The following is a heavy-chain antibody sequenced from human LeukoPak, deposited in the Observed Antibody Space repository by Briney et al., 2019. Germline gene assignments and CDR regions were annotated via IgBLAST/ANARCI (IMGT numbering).Heavy chain of an antibody. D-gene: IGHD2-8*01. CDR3: ARRDIVLMVY. V-gene: IGHV4-39*01. Sequence: SETLSLTCTVSGGSISSSSYYWGWIRQPPGKGLEWIGSIYYSGSTYYNPSLKSQVTISVDTSKNQFSLKLSSVTAADTAVYYCARRDIVLMVYWGQGTLVTVSS. CDR1: GGSISSSSYY. CDR2: IYYSGST. J-gene: IGHJ4*02.